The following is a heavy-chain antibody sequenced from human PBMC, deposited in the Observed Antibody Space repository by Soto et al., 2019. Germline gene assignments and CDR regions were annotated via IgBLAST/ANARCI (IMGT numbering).Heavy chain of an antibody. V-gene: IGHV3-30*18. Sequence: GGSLRLSCAASGFTFSSYGMHWVRQAPGKGLEWVAVISYDGSNKYYADSVKGRFTISRDNSKNTLYLQMNSLRAEDTAVYYCAKGAYVGYYYDSSGDYFDYWGQGTLVTVSS. CDR3: AKGAYVGYYYDSSGDYFDY. D-gene: IGHD3-22*01. J-gene: IGHJ4*02. CDR1: GFTFSSYG. CDR2: ISYDGSNK.